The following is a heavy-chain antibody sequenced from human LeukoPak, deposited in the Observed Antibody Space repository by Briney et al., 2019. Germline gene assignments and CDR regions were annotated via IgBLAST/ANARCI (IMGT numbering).Heavy chain of an antibody. D-gene: IGHD6-13*01. V-gene: IGHV4-59*01. CDR2: IYYTGRT. CDR1: GGPISVDY. J-gene: IGHJ5*02. Sequence: PSETLSLTCIVSGGPISVDYWNWIRQAPGKGLEWIGYIYYTGRTKYNPSLASRLTISIDTSKSQFSLRLTSVTAEDTAVYYCARAHSSWGGNWFDPWGQGTLVTVSS. CDR3: ARAHSSWGGNWFDP.